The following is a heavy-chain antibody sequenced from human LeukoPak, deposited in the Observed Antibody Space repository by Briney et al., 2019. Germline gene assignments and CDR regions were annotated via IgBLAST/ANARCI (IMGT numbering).Heavy chain of an antibody. J-gene: IGHJ6*03. CDR1: GGSISSYY. V-gene: IGHV4-59*12. Sequence: PSETPSLTCTASGGSISSYYWSWIRQPPGKGLEWIGYIYYSGSTNYNPSLKSRVTISVDTSKNQFSLKLSSVTAADTAVYYCARDGRGLGFYYYYMDVWGKGTTVTVSS. CDR3: ARDGRGLGFYYYYMDV. CDR2: IYYSGST.